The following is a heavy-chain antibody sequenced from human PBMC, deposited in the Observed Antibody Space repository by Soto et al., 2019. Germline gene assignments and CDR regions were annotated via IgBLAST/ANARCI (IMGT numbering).Heavy chain of an antibody. D-gene: IGHD3-9*01. CDR2: IYYSGST. CDR1: GGSISSSSYY. J-gene: IGHJ4*02. Sequence: SETLSLTCTVSGGSISSSSYYWGWIRQPPGKGLEWIGSIYYSGSTYYNPSLKSRVTISVDTSKNQFSLKLSSVTAADTAVYYCARRDYDILTGYYISGGFDYWGQGTLVTVSS. CDR3: ARRDYDILTGYYISGGFDY. V-gene: IGHV4-39*01.